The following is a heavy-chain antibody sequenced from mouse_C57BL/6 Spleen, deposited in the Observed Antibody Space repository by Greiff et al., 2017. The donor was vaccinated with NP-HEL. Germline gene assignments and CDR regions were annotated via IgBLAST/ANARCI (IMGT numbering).Heavy chain of an antibody. D-gene: IGHD5-5*01. CDR1: GYTFTDYY. V-gene: IGHV1-26*01. CDR2: INPNNGGT. CDR3: AREGDIYLYAMDY. J-gene: IGHJ4*01. Sequence: EVQLQQSGPELVKPGASVKISCKASGYTFTDYYMNWVKQSHGKSLEWIGDINPNNGGTSYNQKFKGKATLTVDKSSSTAYMELRSLTSEDSAVYYCAREGDIYLYAMDYWGQGTSVTVSS.